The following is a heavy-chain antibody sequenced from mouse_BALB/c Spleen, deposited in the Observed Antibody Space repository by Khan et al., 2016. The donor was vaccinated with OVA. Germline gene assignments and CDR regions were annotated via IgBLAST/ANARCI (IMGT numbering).Heavy chain of an antibody. CDR3: TRGGYDSPFAY. V-gene: IGHV1S81*02. CDR1: GYTFTSFY. CDR2: INPNNGGT. D-gene: IGHD2-14*01. J-gene: IGHJ3*01. Sequence: QVQLQQSGAELVKPGASVKLSCKASGYTFTSFYMYWVKQRPGQGLEWIGEINPNNGGTNVNEKFKSKATLTVDKSSSTAYMELSSLTSEDSAVYYCTRGGYDSPFAYWGQGTLVTVSA.